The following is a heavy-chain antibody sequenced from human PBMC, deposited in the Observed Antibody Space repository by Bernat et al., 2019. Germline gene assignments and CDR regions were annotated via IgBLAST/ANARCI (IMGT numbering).Heavy chain of an antibody. CDR3: AKDGVGTQISDALDI. Sequence: QVQLVESGGGVVQPGRSLRLSCSASGFTISSYGMHCVRQAPVKGLEWVEVISYDVSNRYYVESVKGRFTISRDNSKNKLYVEMNSLRAEETAVYYCAKDGVGTQISDALDIWGQGTMVTVSS. V-gene: IGHV3-30*18. CDR1: GFTISSYG. D-gene: IGHD4-23*01. CDR2: ISYDVSNR. J-gene: IGHJ3*02.